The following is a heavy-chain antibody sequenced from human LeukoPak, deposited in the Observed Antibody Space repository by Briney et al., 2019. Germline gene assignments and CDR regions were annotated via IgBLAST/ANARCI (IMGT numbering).Heavy chain of an antibody. CDR3: ARDNGVVPAATYFDY. V-gene: IGHV1-46*01. J-gene: IGHJ4*02. CDR1: GYTFTSYY. Sequence: ASVKVSCKASGYTFTSYYMHWVRQAPGQGLEWMVIINPSGGSTSYAQKFQGRVTMTRDMSTSTVYMELSSLRSEDTAVYYCARDNGVVPAATYFDYWGQGTLVTVSS. CDR2: INPSGGST. D-gene: IGHD2-2*01.